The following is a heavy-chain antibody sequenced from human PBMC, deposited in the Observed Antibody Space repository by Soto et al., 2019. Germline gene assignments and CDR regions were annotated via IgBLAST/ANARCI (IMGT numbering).Heavy chain of an antibody. CDR2: IYWDDDK. CDR1: GFSLSSTRMA. D-gene: IGHD6-19*01. Sequence: SGPTLVNPTQTLTLTCTFSGFSLSSTRMAVGWIRQPPGKALEWLALIYWDDDKRYSPFLKSRLTITKDTSKNQVVLTMSNMDPVDTARYYCAHIVVAGLGYYFDYWGQGTPVTVSS. CDR3: AHIVVAGLGYYFDY. V-gene: IGHV2-5*02. J-gene: IGHJ4*02.